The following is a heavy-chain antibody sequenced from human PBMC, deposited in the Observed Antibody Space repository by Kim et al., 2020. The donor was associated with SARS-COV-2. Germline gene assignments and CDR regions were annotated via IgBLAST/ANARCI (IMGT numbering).Heavy chain of an antibody. CDR2: ISSSGSTI. J-gene: IGHJ4*02. D-gene: IGHD1-26*01. CDR1: GFTFSDYY. Sequence: GGSLRLSCAASGFTFSDYYMSWIRQAPGKGLEWVSYISSSGSTIYYADSVKGRFTISRDNAKNSLYLQMNSLRAEDTAVYYCARDKGWDEAIYYFDYWGQGTLVTVSS. V-gene: IGHV3-11*01. CDR3: ARDKGWDEAIYYFDY.